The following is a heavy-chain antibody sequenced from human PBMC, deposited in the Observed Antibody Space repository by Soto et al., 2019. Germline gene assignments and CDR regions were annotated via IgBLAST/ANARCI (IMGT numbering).Heavy chain of an antibody. CDR3: ARSAYSSSWYPVGYYYYGMDV. J-gene: IGHJ6*02. Sequence: PGGSLRLSCAASGFTFSSYAMHWVRQAPGKGLEWVAVISYDGSNKYYADSVKGRFTISRDNSKNTLYLQMNSLRAEDTAVYYCARSAYSSSWYPVGYYYYGMDVWGQGTTVTVSS. V-gene: IGHV3-30-3*01. CDR1: GFTFSSYA. CDR2: ISYDGSNK. D-gene: IGHD6-13*01.